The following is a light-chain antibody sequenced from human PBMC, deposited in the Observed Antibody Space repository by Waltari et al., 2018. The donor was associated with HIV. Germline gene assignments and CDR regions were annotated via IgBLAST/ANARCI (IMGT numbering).Light chain of an antibody. CDR2: DAS. J-gene: IGKJ4*01. CDR1: QDISNY. Sequence: DIQMTQSPSSLSASVGDRVTITCQASQDISNYLNWYQQKPGKAPKLLIYDASNLETGVPSRFSGSGSGTEFTFTISSLQPEDIATYYCQQYDNPTFGGGTKVEIK. CDR3: QQYDNPT. V-gene: IGKV1-33*01.